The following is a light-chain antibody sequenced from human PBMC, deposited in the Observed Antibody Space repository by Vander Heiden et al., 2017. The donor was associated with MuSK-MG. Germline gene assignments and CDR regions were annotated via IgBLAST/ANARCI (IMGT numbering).Light chain of an antibody. J-gene: IGKJ5*01. Sequence: DIVMTQSPDSLAVSLGERATINCKSSQSVLYRSKNKNYLAWYQQKPGQPPKLLLYWASMRESGVPDRFSGSGSGTDFTLTISSLQAEDVAVYYCQQYDTTPITFGQGTRLEIK. CDR2: WAS. CDR1: QSVLYRSKNKNY. CDR3: QQYDTTPIT. V-gene: IGKV4-1*01.